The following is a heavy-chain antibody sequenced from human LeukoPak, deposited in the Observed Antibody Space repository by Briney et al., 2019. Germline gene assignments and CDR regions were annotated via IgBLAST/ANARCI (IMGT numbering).Heavy chain of an antibody. D-gene: IGHD2-2*01. Sequence: GGSLRLSCAASGFTFSSYWMHWVRQAPGKGLVWVSRINSDGSSTIYADSVKGRFTISRDNAKNTLYLKMNSLRAEDTAVYYCARVAVVPAAYFDYWGQGTLVTVSS. J-gene: IGHJ4*02. CDR2: INSDGSST. CDR1: GFTFSSYW. V-gene: IGHV3-74*01. CDR3: ARVAVVPAAYFDY.